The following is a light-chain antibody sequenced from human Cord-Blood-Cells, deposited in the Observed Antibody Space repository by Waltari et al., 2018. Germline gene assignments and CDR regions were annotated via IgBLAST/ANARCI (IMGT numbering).Light chain of an antibody. J-gene: IGKJ1*01. CDR1: QSIRSW. Sequence: DIQMTQSPSTLSASVGDRVTITCRASQSIRSWLAWYQQKPGKAPKLLIYDDSSLESGVPSRLSGSGSVTEFTLTISSLQPDDFATDNCQQYNSYSPWTFGQGTKVEIK. V-gene: IGKV1-5*01. CDR3: QQYNSYSPWT. CDR2: DDS.